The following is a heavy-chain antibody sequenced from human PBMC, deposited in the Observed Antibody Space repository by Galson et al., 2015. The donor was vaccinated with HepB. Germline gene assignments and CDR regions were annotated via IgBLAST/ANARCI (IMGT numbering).Heavy chain of an antibody. J-gene: IGHJ4*02. CDR1: GFTFSSYA. CDR3: AKVLAVWYFDY. CDR2: ITEGAT. Sequence: SLRLSCAASGFTFSSYAMSWVRQPPGKGLEWVSSITEGATYHADSVKGRFTISRDCSKNTLYLQMNSLRAEDTAVYHCAKVLAVWYFDYWGQGTLVTVSS. D-gene: IGHD2-21*01. V-gene: IGHV3-23*01.